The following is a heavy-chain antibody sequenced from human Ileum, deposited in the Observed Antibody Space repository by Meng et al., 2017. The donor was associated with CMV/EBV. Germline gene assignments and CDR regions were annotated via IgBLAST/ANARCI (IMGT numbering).Heavy chain of an antibody. Sequence: KVSCKGSGYSFSSYWIAWVRQTPGKGLEWMGIIYPGDSDTRYSPSFQGQVTISADQSINTAYLQWRSLKASDTAIYYCARPTYYFENSGYSFWGQGTLVTVSS. CDR2: IYPGDSDT. CDR1: GYSFSSYW. D-gene: IGHD3-22*01. J-gene: IGHJ4*02. V-gene: IGHV5-51*01. CDR3: ARPTYYFENSGYSF.